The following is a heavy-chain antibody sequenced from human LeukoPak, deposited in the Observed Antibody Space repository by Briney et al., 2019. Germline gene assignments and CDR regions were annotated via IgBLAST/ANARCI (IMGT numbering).Heavy chain of an antibody. CDR2: IKQDGSEK. J-gene: IGHJ5*02. D-gene: IGHD6-19*01. CDR3: ARDFRYLYSSGWYPTLNP. CDR1: GFTFSSYW. V-gene: IGHV3-7*01. Sequence: PGGSLRLSCAASGFTFSSYWMSWVRQAPGKGLEWVANIKQDGSEKYYVDSVKGRFTISRDNAKNSLYLQMNSLRAEDTVVYYCARDFRYLYSSGWYPTLNPWGQGTLVTVSS.